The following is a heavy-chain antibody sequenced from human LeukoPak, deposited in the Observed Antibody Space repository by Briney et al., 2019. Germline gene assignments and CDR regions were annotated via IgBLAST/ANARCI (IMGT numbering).Heavy chain of an antibody. D-gene: IGHD3-22*01. CDR2: ISGSGGST. J-gene: IGHJ4*02. Sequence: GGSLRLSCAASGFTSSSYGMSWVRQAPGKGLEWVSAISGSGGSTYYADSVKGRFTISRDNSKNTLYLQMNSLRAEDTAVYYCAKGSGYYQYYFDYWGQGTLVTVSS. V-gene: IGHV3-23*01. CDR3: AKGSGYYQYYFDY. CDR1: GFTSSSYG.